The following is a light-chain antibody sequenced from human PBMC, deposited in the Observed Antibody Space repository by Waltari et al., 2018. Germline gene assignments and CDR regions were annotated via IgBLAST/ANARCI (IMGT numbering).Light chain of an antibody. CDR3: SSYTSSSTYV. V-gene: IGLV2-14*01. J-gene: IGLJ1*01. CDR1: SSDVGGYNY. Sequence: QSALTQPASVSGSPGQSITLSCTGTSSDVGGYNYVSWYQQHPGQAPKLMIYYVHKRPPGVFNGLSVSKSGNTASLTISGCQAEDEADYYCSSYTSSSTYVFGTGTKVTVL. CDR2: YVH.